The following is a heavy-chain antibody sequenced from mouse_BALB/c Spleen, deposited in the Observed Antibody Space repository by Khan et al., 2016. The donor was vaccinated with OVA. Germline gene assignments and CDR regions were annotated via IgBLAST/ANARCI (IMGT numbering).Heavy chain of an antibody. CDR1: GFTFSSYG. Sequence: EVELVESGGGLVQPGGSLKLSCAASGFTFSSYGMSWVRQTPDKRLELVATINSNGGSTYYPDSVKGRFTIPIDNAKNPLYLQMSSLKSEDTAMYYCARMARTINWGQGTTLAVSS. CDR2: INSNGGST. J-gene: IGHJ2*01. V-gene: IGHV5-6-3*01. CDR3: ARMARTIN.